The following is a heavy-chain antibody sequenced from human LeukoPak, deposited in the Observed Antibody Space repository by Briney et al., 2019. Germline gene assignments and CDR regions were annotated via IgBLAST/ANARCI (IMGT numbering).Heavy chain of an antibody. J-gene: IGHJ4*02. V-gene: IGHV3-23*01. D-gene: IGHD3-10*01. CDR3: ARESNTWYGSY. CDR1: GFTLSSYD. CDR2: ISASGSST. Sequence: GGSLRLSCAASGFTLSSYDLSWVRQAPGKGLEWVPVISASGSSTYYADSVKGRFTISRDNSKNTLYLQMNSLRAEDTAVYYCARESNTWYGSYWGQGTLVTVSS.